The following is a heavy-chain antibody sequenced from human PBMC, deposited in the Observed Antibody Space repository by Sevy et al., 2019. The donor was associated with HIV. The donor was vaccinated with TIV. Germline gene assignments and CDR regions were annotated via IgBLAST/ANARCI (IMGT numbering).Heavy chain of an antibody. CDR3: ARLHHDGSGVQAFDI. D-gene: IGHD3-22*01. Sequence: ASVKVSCKASGGTFSSYGISWVRQAPGQGLEWMGGFIPIFGTTNYAQKFQGRVTITADESTSTAYMELSSLRSEDPAIYYCARLHHDGSGVQAFDIWGQGTMVTVSS. CDR2: FIPIFGTT. CDR1: GGTFSSYG. V-gene: IGHV1-69*13. J-gene: IGHJ3*02.